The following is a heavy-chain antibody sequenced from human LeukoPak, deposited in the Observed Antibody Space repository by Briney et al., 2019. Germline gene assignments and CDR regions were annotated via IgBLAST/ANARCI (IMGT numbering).Heavy chain of an antibody. V-gene: IGHV4-38-2*01. CDR3: ARHEGPLYGDYVDWYFDL. CDR2: IYHSGST. Sequence: SETLSLTCAVSGYSISSGYYWGWIRQPPGKGLEGIGSIYHSGSTYYNPSLKSRVTISVDTSKNQFSLKLSSVTAADTAVYYCARHEGPLYGDYVDWYFDLWGRGTLVTVSS. D-gene: IGHD4-17*01. J-gene: IGHJ2*01. CDR1: GYSISSGYY.